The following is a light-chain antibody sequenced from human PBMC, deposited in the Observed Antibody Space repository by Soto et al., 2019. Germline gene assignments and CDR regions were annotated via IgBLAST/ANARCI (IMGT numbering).Light chain of an antibody. V-gene: IGLV2-23*01. CDR1: SSDVGTNHL. J-gene: IGLJ1*01. CDR3: CSYANSSSYV. CDR2: EGN. Sequence: QSVLTQPASVSGSPGQSITISCTGTSSDVGTNHLVSWYQQHPGKVPKLMIYEGNKRPSGVSNRFSGSKSGNTASLTISGLQADDEADYYCCSYANSSSYVFGTGTKLTVL.